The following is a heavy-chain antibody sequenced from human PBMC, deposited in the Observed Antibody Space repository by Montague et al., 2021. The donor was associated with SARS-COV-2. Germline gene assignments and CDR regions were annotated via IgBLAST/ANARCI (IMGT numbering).Heavy chain of an antibody. D-gene: IGHD5-18*01. Sequence: SLRLSCAASGFTFTSYAMHWVRQAPGKGLERVAVTSFDGTNKYYTDSVKGRFTISRDNSKNTLYLQMHSVRPEDTAVYYCARDQGGYSYNDYWGQGTLVTVSS. V-gene: IGHV3-30-3*01. J-gene: IGHJ4*02. CDR2: TSFDGTNK. CDR1: GFTFTSYA. CDR3: ARDQGGYSYNDY.